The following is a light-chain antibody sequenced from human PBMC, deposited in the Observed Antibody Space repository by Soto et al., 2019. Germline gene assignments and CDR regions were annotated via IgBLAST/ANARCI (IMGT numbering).Light chain of an antibody. CDR2: KAS. CDR1: QSISSW. V-gene: IGKV1-5*03. CDR3: QQFGTSPGT. J-gene: IGKJ1*01. Sequence: DIQITQSPSTLSASVGDRVTITCRASQSISSWLAWYQQKPGKAPKLLIYKASSLESGVPSRFSGSGSGTDFTLTISRLEPEDFAVYFCQQFGTSPGTFGQGTKVDIK.